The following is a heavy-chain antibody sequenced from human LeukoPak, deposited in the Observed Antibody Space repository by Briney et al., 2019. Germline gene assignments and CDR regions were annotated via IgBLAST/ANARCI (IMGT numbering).Heavy chain of an antibody. V-gene: IGHV4-39*07. Sequence: PSETLSLTCTVSGGSISSSSYYWGWIRQSPGKGLEWIGNIYRRGSTHYNPSLKSRVTISMDTSKNQFSLKLSSVTAADTAVYYCARVGIVVVTAIYWYFDLWGRGTLVTVSS. J-gene: IGHJ2*01. CDR3: ARVGIVVVTAIYWYFDL. CDR2: IYRRGST. D-gene: IGHD2-21*02. CDR1: GGSISSSSYY.